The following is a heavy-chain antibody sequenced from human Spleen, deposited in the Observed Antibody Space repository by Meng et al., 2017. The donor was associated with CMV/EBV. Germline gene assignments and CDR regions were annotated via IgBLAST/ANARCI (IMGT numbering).Heavy chain of an antibody. CDR2: MNPNSGNT. V-gene: IGHV1-8*01. J-gene: IGHJ4*02. CDR1: GYTFTSYD. CDR3: ARGAVTGSHEADY. Sequence: CKASGYTFTSYDITWVRQATGQGLEWMGWMNPNSGNTGYAQKFQGRVTMTRNTSISTAYMELSSLRSEDTAVYYCARGAVTGSHEADYWGQGTLVTVSS. D-gene: IGHD1-20*01.